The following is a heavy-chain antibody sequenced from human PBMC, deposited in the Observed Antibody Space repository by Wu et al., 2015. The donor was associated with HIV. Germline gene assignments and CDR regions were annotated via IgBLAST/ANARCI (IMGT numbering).Heavy chain of an antibody. J-gene: IGHJ6*02. Sequence: QVQLVQSGAEVKKPGASVKVSCQASGYTFTIYDINWVRQAPGQGLEWMGWMNPNSGNTGYAQKFQGRVTMTRNTSIGTAYMELSSLRSEDTAVYYCAREIVVVTASSFYYYYYGMDIVGQGTTVTVSS. D-gene: IGHD2-21*02. CDR2: MNPNSGNT. V-gene: IGHV1-8*01. CDR3: AREIVVVTASSFYYYYYGMDI. CDR1: GYTFTIYD.